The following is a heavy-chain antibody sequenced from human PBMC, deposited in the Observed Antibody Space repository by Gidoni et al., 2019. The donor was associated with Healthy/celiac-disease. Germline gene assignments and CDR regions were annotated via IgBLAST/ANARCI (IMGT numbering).Heavy chain of an antibody. CDR3: AKEGKQWLVLGWFDP. J-gene: IGHJ5*02. CDR1: GITFSRYA. CDR2: ISGSGGST. V-gene: IGHV3-23*01. Sequence: EVQLLESGGGLVQPGGALRLSCAASGITFSRYAMSWVRQAPGKGLEWVSAISGSGGSTYYADSVKGRFTISRDNSKNTLYLQMNSLRAEDTAVYYCAKEGKQWLVLGWFDPWGQGTLVTVSS. D-gene: IGHD6-19*01.